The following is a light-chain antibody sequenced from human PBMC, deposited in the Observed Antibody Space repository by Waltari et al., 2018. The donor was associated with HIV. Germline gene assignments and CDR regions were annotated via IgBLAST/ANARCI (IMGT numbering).Light chain of an antibody. Sequence: QSVLTQPASVSGAPGHSITISCTGTASHFGDYTSVSWSQQLPGKAPKLVIYDVTQRPSGISHRFSGSRSGTTASLTISGLQAEDEADYYCSSYARNSPWLFGGGTKLTVL. CDR3: SSYARNSPWL. CDR2: DVT. J-gene: IGLJ2*01. V-gene: IGLV2-14*03. CDR1: ASHFGDYTS.